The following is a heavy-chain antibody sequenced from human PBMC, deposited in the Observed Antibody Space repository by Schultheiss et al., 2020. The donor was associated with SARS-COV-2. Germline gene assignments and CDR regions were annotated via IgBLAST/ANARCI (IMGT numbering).Heavy chain of an antibody. V-gene: IGHV4-38-2*02. D-gene: IGHD2-8*01. Sequence: SETLSLTCTVSGGSISSGYYWGWIRQPPGKGLEWIGSIYHSGSTYYNPSLKSRVTITVDTSKNQFSLKLSSVTAADTAVYYCARGRDFCTNGVCPNKFDPWGQGTLVTISS. CDR1: GGSISSGYY. CDR3: ARGRDFCTNGVCPNKFDP. CDR2: IYHSGST. J-gene: IGHJ5*02.